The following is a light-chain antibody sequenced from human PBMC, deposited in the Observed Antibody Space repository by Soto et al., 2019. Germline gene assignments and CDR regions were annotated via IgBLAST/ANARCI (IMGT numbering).Light chain of an antibody. Sequence: EVVLTQSPATLSLSPGERATLSCRASQSVDIYLAWYQQKPGQAPRLLIYDASKRRNGIPARFSGSGSGTDFTLTISSLEPEDFVIYYCQQRSNGPPWYTFGQGTKLEIK. CDR3: QQRSNGPPWYT. J-gene: IGKJ2*01. CDR1: QSVDIY. V-gene: IGKV3-11*01. CDR2: DAS.